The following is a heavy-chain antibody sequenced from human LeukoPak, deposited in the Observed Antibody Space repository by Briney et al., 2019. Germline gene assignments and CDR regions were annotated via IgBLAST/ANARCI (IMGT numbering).Heavy chain of an antibody. CDR1: GGSISRSSYY. D-gene: IGHD6-13*01. V-gene: IGHV4-39*07. CDR2: IYYSGST. Sequence: SETLSLTCTVSGGSISRSSYYWGWIRQPPGKGLEWIGSIYYSGSTYYNPSLKSRVTISVDTSKNQFSLKLSSVTAADTAVYYCARDTPQDGIAARWMDVWGQGTTVTVSS. J-gene: IGHJ6*02. CDR3: ARDTPQDGIAARWMDV.